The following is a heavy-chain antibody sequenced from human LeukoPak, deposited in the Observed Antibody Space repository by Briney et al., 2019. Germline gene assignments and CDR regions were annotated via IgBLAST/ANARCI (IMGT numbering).Heavy chain of an antibody. CDR2: IIPIFGTA. Sequence: SVKVSCKASGYTFTGYYMHWVRQAPGQGLEWMGGIIPIFGTANYAQKFQGRVTITADKSTSTAYMELSSLRSEDTAMYYCVRGLLGGNYFDYWGQGTLVTVSS. CDR3: VRGLLGGNYFDY. V-gene: IGHV1-69*06. D-gene: IGHD3-16*01. CDR1: GYTFTGYY. J-gene: IGHJ4*02.